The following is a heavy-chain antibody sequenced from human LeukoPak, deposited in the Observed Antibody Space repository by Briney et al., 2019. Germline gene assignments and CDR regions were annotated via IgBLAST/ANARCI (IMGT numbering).Heavy chain of an antibody. V-gene: IGHV1-24*01. D-gene: IGHD5-18*01. CDR2: FDPEDGET. CDR3: ARDPGGYGYRADYYMDV. Sequence: GASVKVSCNVSGYTLSELSMHWVRQAPGKGLEWMGGFDPEDGETIYAQKFQGRVTFSTDTATSTAYMELRSLRSDDTAVYYCARDPGGYGYRADYYMDVWGKGTTVTISS. J-gene: IGHJ6*03. CDR1: GYTLSELS.